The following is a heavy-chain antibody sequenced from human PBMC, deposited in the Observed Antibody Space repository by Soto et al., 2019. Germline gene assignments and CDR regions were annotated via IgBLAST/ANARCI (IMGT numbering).Heavy chain of an antibody. CDR3: ARDLWGYCGTNCYPLDV. J-gene: IGHJ6*02. V-gene: IGHV4-59*01. CDR1: GASITHYY. Sequence: SETLSLTCAVSGASITHYYWNWIRQSPGKGLEWIVSFSSTGSTVYNPPFKSRVTISVDTYKNQFSLKLSSMTAADTAIYYCARDLWGYCGTNCYPLDVWGQGTTVTVSS. CDR2: FSSTGST. D-gene: IGHD2-21*02.